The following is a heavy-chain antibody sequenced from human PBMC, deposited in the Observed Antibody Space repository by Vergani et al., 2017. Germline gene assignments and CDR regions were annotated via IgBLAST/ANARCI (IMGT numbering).Heavy chain of an antibody. CDR3: VGGSSSTCDF. CDR1: GYTFIQYD. D-gene: IGHD6-6*01. CDR2: MSPNSGNT. Sequence: QVQLVQSGAEVRKPGASVKVSCKASGYTFIQYDISWVRQASGQGLEWMGWMSPNSGNTGYAQKFQGRITMTRDTSISTAFMERSSLTSDDTAVYYCVGGSSSTCDFWGQGTLVTVSS. J-gene: IGHJ4*02. V-gene: IGHV1-8*01.